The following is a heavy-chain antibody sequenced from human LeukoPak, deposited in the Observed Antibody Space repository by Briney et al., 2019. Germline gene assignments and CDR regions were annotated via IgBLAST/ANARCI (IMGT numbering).Heavy chain of an antibody. CDR3: AREGNSSLYYYYYMDV. D-gene: IGHD4-11*01. Sequence: GGSLRLXCAASGFTFSSYWMHWVRQAPGKGLVWVSRINSDGSSTSYADSVKGRFTISRDNAKNTLYLQMNSLRAEDTAVYYSAREGNSSLYYYYYMDVWGKGTTVTVSS. J-gene: IGHJ6*03. CDR2: INSDGSST. V-gene: IGHV3-74*01. CDR1: GFTFSSYW.